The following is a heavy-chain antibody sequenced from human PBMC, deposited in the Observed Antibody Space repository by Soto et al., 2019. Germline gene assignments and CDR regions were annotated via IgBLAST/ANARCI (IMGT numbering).Heavy chain of an antibody. CDR1: GFTFSSYA. CDR3: AKDRAAIVGITNWFDP. CDR2: ISGSGGST. D-gene: IGHD2-2*01. Sequence: PGGSLRLSCAASGFTFSSYAMSWVRQAPGKGLEWVSAISGSGGSTYYADSVKGRFTISRDNSKNTLYLQMNSLRAEDTAVYYCAKDRAAIVGITNWFDPWGQGTLVTVS. J-gene: IGHJ5*02. V-gene: IGHV3-23*01.